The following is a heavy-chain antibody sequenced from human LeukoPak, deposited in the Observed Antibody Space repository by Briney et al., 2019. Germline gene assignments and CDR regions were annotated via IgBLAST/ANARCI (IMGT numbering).Heavy chain of an antibody. CDR1: GFTFSSYE. D-gene: IGHD4-17*01. CDR3: ARGDYGDYYSPFDY. J-gene: IGHJ4*02. Sequence: GGSLRLSCAASGFTFSSYEMNWVRQAPGKGLEWVSVIYSGGSTYYADSVKGRFTISRDNSKNTLYLQMNSLRAEDTAVYYCARGDYGDYYSPFDYWGQGTLVTVSS. V-gene: IGHV3-66*02. CDR2: IYSGGST.